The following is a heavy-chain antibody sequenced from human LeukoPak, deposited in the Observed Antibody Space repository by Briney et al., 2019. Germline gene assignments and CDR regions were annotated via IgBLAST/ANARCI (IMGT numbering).Heavy chain of an antibody. J-gene: IGHJ2*01. D-gene: IGHD5-12*01. V-gene: IGHV4-59*12. CDR3: ARGRRYSGYDSRYFDL. Sequence: PSETLSLTCTVSGGSFSSYYWSWIRQSPGKGLEWIGYIYSSGSTNYNPSLKSRVTISVDTSKNQFSLKLSSVTAADTAVYYCARGRRYSGYDSRYFDLWGRGTLVTVSS. CDR1: GGSFSSYY. CDR2: IYSSGST.